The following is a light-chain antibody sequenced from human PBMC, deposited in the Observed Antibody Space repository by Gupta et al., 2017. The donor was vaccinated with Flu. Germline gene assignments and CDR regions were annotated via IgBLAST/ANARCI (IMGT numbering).Light chain of an antibody. J-gene: IGKJ2*01. CDR3: QQYNSYYT. CDR1: QSISDW. V-gene: IGKV1-5*03. CDR2: KTS. Sequence: VGDRVTITCRASQSISDWLAWYQQKPGKAPKLLIYKTSTLESGVPSRCSGSGSGTEFTLTISGLQPDDFATYFCQQYNSYYTFGQGTKLEIK.